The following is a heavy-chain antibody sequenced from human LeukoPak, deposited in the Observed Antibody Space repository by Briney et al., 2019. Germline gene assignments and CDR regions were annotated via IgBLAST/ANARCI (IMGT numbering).Heavy chain of an antibody. V-gene: IGHV3-33*01. CDR1: GFTFSTYG. CDR2: IWFDGSNK. J-gene: IGHJ4*02. Sequence: GGSLRLSCAASGFTFSTYGMHWVRQAPGKGLEGVAVIWFDGSNKYYADSVKGRFTVSRDNSKNTLYLQINSLRAEDTAVYYCARDRVAGTNYFDYWGQGTLVTVSS. CDR3: ARDRVAGTNYFDY. D-gene: IGHD6-19*01.